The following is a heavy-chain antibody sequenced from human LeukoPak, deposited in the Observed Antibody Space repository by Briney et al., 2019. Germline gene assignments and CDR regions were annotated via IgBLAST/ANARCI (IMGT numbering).Heavy chain of an antibody. CDR3: ARGNTYYYDSSGYTANWFDP. Sequence: ASVKVSCKASGYTFTSYYMHWVRQAPGQGLERMGIINPSGGSTSYAQKFQGRVTMTRDMSTSTVYMELSSLRSEDTAVYYCARGNTYYYDSSGYTANWFDPWGQGTLVTVSS. D-gene: IGHD3-22*01. CDR1: GYTFTSYY. J-gene: IGHJ5*02. CDR2: INPSGGST. V-gene: IGHV1-46*01.